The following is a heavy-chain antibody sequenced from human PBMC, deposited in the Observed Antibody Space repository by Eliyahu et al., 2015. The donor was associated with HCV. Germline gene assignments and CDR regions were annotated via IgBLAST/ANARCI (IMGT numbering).Heavy chain of an antibody. CDR2: IYSKVDGGTI. D-gene: IGHD2-15*01. J-gene: IGHJ4*02. CDR1: GFYFNSAW. CDR3: TTDSVVAAPDY. Sequence: EVQLVESGGGLVKPGGPLRLSCTASGFYFNSAWMKWVRQAPGKGLXWVARIYSKVDGGTIDYAAPVKGRFTISRDDSTHMLYLQMNSLKIEDTGVYYCTTDSVVAAPDYWGRGTLVTVSS. V-gene: IGHV3-15*01.